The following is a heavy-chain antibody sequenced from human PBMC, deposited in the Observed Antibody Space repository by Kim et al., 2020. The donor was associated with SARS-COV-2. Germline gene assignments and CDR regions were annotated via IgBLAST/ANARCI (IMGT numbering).Heavy chain of an antibody. CDR1: GFTFSSYG. CDR3: ARDGTAYYYDSSGAPFFAL. Sequence: GGSLRLSCAASGFTFSSYGIHWVRQAPGKGLEWVAVIWYDGTNKYYADSVKGRFTISRDNSKNTLYLQMNSLRAEDTAVYYCARDGTAYYYDSSGAPFFALWGQGTGVTVSS. D-gene: IGHD3-22*01. J-gene: IGHJ4*02. CDR2: IWYDGTNK. V-gene: IGHV3-33*01.